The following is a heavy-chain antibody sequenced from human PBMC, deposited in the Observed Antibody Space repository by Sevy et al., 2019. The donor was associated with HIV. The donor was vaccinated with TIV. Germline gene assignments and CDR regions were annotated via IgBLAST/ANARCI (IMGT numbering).Heavy chain of an antibody. V-gene: IGHV3-7*01. D-gene: IGHD5-18*01. Sequence: GGSLRLSCAASGFTFSSYWMSWVRQAPGKGLEWVANIKQDGSEKYYVDSVKGRFTISRDNAKNSLYLQMNSLRAEDTAVSYCARDLGWIQLWADAFDIWGQGTMVTVSS. CDR3: ARDLGWIQLWADAFDI. CDR2: IKQDGSEK. J-gene: IGHJ3*02. CDR1: GFTFSSYW.